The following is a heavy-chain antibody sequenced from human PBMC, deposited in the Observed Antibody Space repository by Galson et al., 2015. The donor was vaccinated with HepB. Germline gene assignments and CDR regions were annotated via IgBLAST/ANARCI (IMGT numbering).Heavy chain of an antibody. D-gene: IGHD3-3*01. CDR1: GGTFRSYA. J-gene: IGHJ3*02. CDR3: ARDLGGDDAGAFDI. V-gene: IGHV1-69*13. CDR2: IIPTLTTP. Sequence: SVKVSCKASGGTFRSYAVCWVRQAPGQGLEWMGGIIPTLTTPNYAQKFQGRVSISADESSSTAYMELSSLRPEDTAMYYCARDLGGDDAGAFDIWGQGTMVTVSS.